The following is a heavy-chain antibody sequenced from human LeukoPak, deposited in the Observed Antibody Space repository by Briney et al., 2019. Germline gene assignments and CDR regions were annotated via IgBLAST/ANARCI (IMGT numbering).Heavy chain of an antibody. Sequence: GGSLRLSCAASGFTFSSYAMHWVRQAPGKGLEWVAVISYDGSNKYYADSVKGRFTISRDNSKNTLYLQMNSLRAEDTAVYYCARGPGLQGRDGYNHYYYGLDVWGQGTKVTVSS. CDR3: ARGPGLQGRDGYNHYYYGLDV. V-gene: IGHV3-30-3*01. CDR2: ISYDGSNK. D-gene: IGHD5-24*01. J-gene: IGHJ6*02. CDR1: GFTFSSYA.